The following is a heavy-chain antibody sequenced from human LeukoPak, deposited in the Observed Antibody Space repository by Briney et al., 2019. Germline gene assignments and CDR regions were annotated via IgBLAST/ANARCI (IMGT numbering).Heavy chain of an antibody. D-gene: IGHD1-26*01. CDR2: IKSDGSLT. CDR1: GFTFSNYW. Sequence: GGSLRLSCATSGFTFSNYWMHWVRQAPGKGLVWVSRIKSDGSLTDYADSVRGRFTISRDNAKNTLYLQMNSLRAADTAVYYCARRPRNSGSYDGPSGLDYWGQGTLVTVSS. V-gene: IGHV3-74*01. CDR3: ARRPRNSGSYDGPSGLDY. J-gene: IGHJ4*02.